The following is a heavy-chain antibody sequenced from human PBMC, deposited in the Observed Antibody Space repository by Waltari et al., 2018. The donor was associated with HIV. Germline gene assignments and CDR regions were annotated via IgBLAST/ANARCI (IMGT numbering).Heavy chain of an antibody. CDR2: ISHSGTT. Sequence: QVQLQESGPGLVKPLETLSLTCSVSDYSITRGYYWGWIRQSPGRGLEWIGSISHSGTTVYSPSLKSRVTLFRDTSKNQFFLKLTSATAEDTAVYYCASTYYDLLEGWYFDFWGQGRLVTVSS. J-gene: IGHJ4*02. D-gene: IGHD3-3*01. CDR1: DYSITRGYY. V-gene: IGHV4-38-2*02. CDR3: ASTYYDLLEGWYFDF.